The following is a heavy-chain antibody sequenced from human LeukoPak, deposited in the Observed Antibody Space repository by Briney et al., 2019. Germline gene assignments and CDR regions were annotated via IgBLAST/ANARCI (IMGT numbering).Heavy chain of an antibody. V-gene: IGHV1-2*02. CDR1: GYTFTGYY. CDR3: ARDAYYYDSSGQGWFDP. D-gene: IGHD3-22*01. J-gene: IGHJ5*02. Sequence: GSSVKVSCKASGYTFTGYYMHWVRQAPGQGLEWMGWINPNSGGTNYAQKFQGRVTMTRDTSISTAYMELSRLRSDDTAVYYCARDAYYYDSSGQGWFDPWGQGTLVTVSS. CDR2: INPNSGGT.